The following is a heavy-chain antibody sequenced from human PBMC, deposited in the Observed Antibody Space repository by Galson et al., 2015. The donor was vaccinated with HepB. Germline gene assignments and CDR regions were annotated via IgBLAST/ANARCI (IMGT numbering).Heavy chain of an antibody. D-gene: IGHD3-10*01. V-gene: IGHV7-4-1*02. CDR3: ATTPYYGSGTYYNAWFGP. CDR1: GYTFTTYA. CDR2: INTNTGNP. J-gene: IGHJ5*02. Sequence: SVKVSCKASGYTFTTYAINWVRQAPGQGLEWMGWINTNTGNPTYAQGLTGRFVFSLDTSVSTAYLQISSLKAEDTAVYYCATTPYYGSGTYYNAWFGPWGQGTLVTVSS.